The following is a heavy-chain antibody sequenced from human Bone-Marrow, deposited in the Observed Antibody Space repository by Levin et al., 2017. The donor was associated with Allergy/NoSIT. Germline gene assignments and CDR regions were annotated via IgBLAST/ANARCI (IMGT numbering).Heavy chain of an antibody. D-gene: IGHD3-9*01. J-gene: IGHJ4*02. V-gene: IGHV3-21*01. Sequence: PGGSLRLSCATSGFTFRTYSMNWVRQAPGKGLEWVSSITSGNYIYYADSVKGRFTISRDNAMNSLYLQMDSLRVDDTAIYYCARDPTGGDVLTGYYRPLDYWGQGTLVTVSS. CDR3: ARDPTGGDVLTGYYRPLDY. CDR1: GFTFRTYS. CDR2: ITSGNYI.